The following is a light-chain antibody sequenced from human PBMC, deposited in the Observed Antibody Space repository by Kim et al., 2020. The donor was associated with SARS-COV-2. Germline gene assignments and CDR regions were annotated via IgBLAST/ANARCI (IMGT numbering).Light chain of an antibody. Sequence: VSQGQTARITCSGESLGDKYVCWSQQKPGQSPVLVIYQDKKRPSGIPERFSGSNSGNTATLTISGTQAMDEADYYCQAWDSTSVVFGGGTKVTVL. CDR3: QAWDSTSVV. CDR1: SLGDKY. J-gene: IGLJ2*01. CDR2: QDK. V-gene: IGLV3-1*01.